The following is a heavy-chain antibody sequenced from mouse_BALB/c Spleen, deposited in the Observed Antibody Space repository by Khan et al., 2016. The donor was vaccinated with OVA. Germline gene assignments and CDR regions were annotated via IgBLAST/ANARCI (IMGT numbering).Heavy chain of an antibody. D-gene: IGHD4-1*01. J-gene: IGHJ2*01. Sequence: VRLKESGAELVKPGASVKLSCTASGFNIKDTHMHWVKQRPEQGLEWIGRIDPANDNSKYDPRFQGKATITADTSSNTAYLHLSSLTSEDTAVYYCAPAGTGDYFDYWGQGTTLTVSS. CDR1: GFNIKDTH. CDR2: IDPANDNS. V-gene: IGHV14-3*02. CDR3: APAGTGDYFDY.